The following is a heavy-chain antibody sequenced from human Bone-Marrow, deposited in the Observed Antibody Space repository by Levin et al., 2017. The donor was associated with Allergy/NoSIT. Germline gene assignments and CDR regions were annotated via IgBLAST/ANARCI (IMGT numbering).Heavy chain of an antibody. D-gene: IGHD1-1*01. Sequence: HGESLKISCKGAGYSFARHWIGWVRQKPGKGLEWMGTVYPGDSDTRYSPSFQGHVTISVDKSINTAYLHWSSLKASDTAMYYCARDAGIDYFDYWGQGTLVTVSS. J-gene: IGHJ4*02. CDR1: GYSFARHW. V-gene: IGHV5-51*01. CDR2: VYPGDSDT. CDR3: ARDAGIDYFDY.